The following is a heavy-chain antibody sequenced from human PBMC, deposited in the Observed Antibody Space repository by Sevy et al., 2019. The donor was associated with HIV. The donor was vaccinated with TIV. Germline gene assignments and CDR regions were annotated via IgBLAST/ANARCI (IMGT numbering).Heavy chain of an antibody. D-gene: IGHD2-2*01. V-gene: IGHV3-23*01. Sequence: QLGGSLRLSCAASGFTFRNYAMSWVRQAPGKGLEWVSAISGSGDATYYADSVKGRFTISRDNSRNTLYLQMNSLRAEDTAVYSCAKSDAFCSGTSCYFDYWGQGTLVTVSS. CDR1: GFTFRNYA. CDR3: AKSDAFCSGTSCYFDY. J-gene: IGHJ4*02. CDR2: ISGSGDAT.